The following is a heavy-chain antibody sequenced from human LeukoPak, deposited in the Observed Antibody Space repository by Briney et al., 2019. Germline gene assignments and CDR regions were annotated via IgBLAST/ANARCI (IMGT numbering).Heavy chain of an antibody. J-gene: IGHJ3*02. D-gene: IGHD6-13*01. CDR3: ARGGEAAAGHLDAFDI. V-gene: IGHV1-69*04. CDR2: IIPILGIA. Sequence: GASVKVSCKASGGTFSSYAISWMRQAPGQGLEWMGRIIPILGIANYAQKFQGRVTITADKSTSTAYMELSSLRSEDTAVYYCARGGEAAAGHLDAFDIWGQGTMVTVSS. CDR1: GGTFSSYA.